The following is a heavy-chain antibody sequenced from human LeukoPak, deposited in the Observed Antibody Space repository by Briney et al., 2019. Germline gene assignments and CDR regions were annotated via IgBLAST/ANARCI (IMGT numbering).Heavy chain of an antibody. J-gene: IGHJ4*02. CDR3: AGTLNYYDSGAYYLAPFDY. CDR2: LYPGDSDT. CDR1: GYSFTNYW. V-gene: IGHV5-51*01. D-gene: IGHD3-22*01. Sequence: GESLKISCKGSGYSFTNYWIGWVRQMPGKGLEWMGILYPGDSDTRYSPSFQGQVTISADKSISTAYLQRSSLKASDTAMYYCAGTLNYYDSGAYYLAPFDYWGQGTLVTVSS.